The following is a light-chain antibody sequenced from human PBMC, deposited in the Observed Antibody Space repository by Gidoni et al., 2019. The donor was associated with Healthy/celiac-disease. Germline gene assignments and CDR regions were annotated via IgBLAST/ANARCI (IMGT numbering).Light chain of an antibody. Sequence: IQMTPSPSSLSASVGDSVTITCRASQSISSYLHWYQQKPGKAPKLLIYAASSLQSGVPSRFSGSGSGTDFTLTISSLQPEDFATYYCQQSYSTPWTFGQGTKVEIK. CDR1: QSISSY. V-gene: IGKV1-39*01. J-gene: IGKJ1*01. CDR3: QQSYSTPWT. CDR2: AAS.